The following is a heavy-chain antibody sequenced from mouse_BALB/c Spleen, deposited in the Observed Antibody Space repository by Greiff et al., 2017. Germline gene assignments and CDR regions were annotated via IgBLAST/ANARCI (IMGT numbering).Heavy chain of an antibody. CDR1: GFSFSSYT. CDR3: ARQGSYVYYYAMDY. D-gene: IGHD1-1*02. J-gene: IGHJ4*01. CDR2: ISNGGGST. V-gene: IGHV5-12-2*01. Sequence: EVNLVESGGGLVQPGGSLKLSCAVSGFSFSSYTMSWVRQTPEKRLEWVAYISNGGGSTYYPDTVKGRFTISRDNAKNPLYLQMSSLKSEDTAMYYCARQGSYVYYYAMDYWGQGTSVTVSS.